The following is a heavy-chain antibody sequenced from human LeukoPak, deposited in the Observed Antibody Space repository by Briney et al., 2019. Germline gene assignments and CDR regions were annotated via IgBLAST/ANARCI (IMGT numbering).Heavy chain of an antibody. J-gene: IGHJ3*02. Sequence: ASVKVSCKVSGYTLTELSMHWVRQAPGKGLEWMGGFDPEDGETIYAQRFQGRVTMTTDTSTNTAYMELRSLRSDDSAVYYCARVGRDYYDRSGYLVGAFDIWGQGTMVTVS. V-gene: IGHV1-24*01. CDR2: FDPEDGET. D-gene: IGHD3-22*01. CDR3: ARVGRDYYDRSGYLVGAFDI. CDR1: GYTLTELS.